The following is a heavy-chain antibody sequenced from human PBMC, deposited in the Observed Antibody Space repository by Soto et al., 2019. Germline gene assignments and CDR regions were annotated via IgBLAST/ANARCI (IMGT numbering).Heavy chain of an antibody. CDR2: IDPSDSYT. Sequence: GESLKISCKGSGYSFTSYWISWVRQMPGKGLEWMGRIDPSDSYTNYSPSFQGHVTISADKSISTAYLQWSSLKASDTAIFYCARHIGAYYDNNGYPYFDYWGQGTRVTVSS. D-gene: IGHD3-22*01. V-gene: IGHV5-10-1*01. CDR1: GYSFTSYW. J-gene: IGHJ4*02. CDR3: ARHIGAYYDNNGYPYFDY.